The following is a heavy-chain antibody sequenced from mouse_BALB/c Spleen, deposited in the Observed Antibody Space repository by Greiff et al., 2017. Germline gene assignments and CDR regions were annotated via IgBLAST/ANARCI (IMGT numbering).Heavy chain of an antibody. V-gene: IGHV5-6*01. Sequence: EVQVVESGGDLVKPGGSLKLSCAASGFTFSSYGMSCVRQTPDKRLEWVATISSGGSYTYYPDSVKGRFTISRDNAKNTLYLQMSSLKSEDTAMYYCARHETTATAWFAYWGQGTLVTVSA. CDR3: ARHETTATAWFAY. J-gene: IGHJ3*01. CDR2: ISSGGSYT. CDR1: GFTFSSYG. D-gene: IGHD1-2*01.